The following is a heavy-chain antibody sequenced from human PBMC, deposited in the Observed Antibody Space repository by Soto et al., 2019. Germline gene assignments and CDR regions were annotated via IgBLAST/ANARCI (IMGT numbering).Heavy chain of an antibody. D-gene: IGHD3-22*01. CDR3: ARGLYYYDSSGYWGY. CDR2: FCSSSSTL. V-gene: IGHV3-48*02. CDR1: GFTFSSYS. J-gene: IGHJ4*02. Sequence: GGSLRLSCAASGFTFSSYSMNWVRQAPGKGLEWVSYFCSSSSTLYYADSVKGRFTISRDNAKNSLYLQMNSLRDEDTVVYYCARGLYYYDSSGYWGYWGQGTLVTVS.